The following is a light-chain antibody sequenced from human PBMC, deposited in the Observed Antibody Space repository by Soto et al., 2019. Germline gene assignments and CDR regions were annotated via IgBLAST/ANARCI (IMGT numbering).Light chain of an antibody. V-gene: IGKV3-20*01. CDR1: QSVSSGA. CDR3: QQYGTPRSVT. J-gene: IGKJ5*01. CDR2: GAS. Sequence: EIVLTQSPGTLSLSPGKRATLSCRARQSVSSGALAWYQQKPGQSPRLLIYGASTRATGIPARFSGSGFGTDFTLTISKVEPEDFAVYYCQQYGTPRSVTFGQGTRLEI.